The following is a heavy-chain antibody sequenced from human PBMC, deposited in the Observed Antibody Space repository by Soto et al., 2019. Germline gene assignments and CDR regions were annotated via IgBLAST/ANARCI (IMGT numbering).Heavy chain of an antibody. V-gene: IGHV1-18*01. D-gene: IGHD7-27*01. CDR2: ISAYNGNT. CDR3: ARVRQTGERYWYYFDY. Sequence: ASVKVSCKASGYTFTSYGISWVRQAPGQGLEWMGWISAYNGNTNYAQKLQGRVTMTTDTSTSTAYMELRSLRSDDTAVYYCARVRQTGERYWYYFDYWGQGTLVTVSS. CDR1: GYTFTSYG. J-gene: IGHJ4*02.